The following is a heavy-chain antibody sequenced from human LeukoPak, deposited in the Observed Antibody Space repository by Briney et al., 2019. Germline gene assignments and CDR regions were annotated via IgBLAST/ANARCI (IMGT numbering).Heavy chain of an antibody. CDR3: TRAFEYGWFDP. CDR2: INPKTGGT. J-gene: IGHJ5*02. D-gene: IGHD4-17*01. CDR1: GDTFNDYF. Sequence: ASVKVSCKASGDTFNDYFMHWVRQAPGQGLEWMGWINPKTGGTTYAQNFQGRVTMTRDTSTTTAYMDLSRLRSDDTAIYYCTRAFEYGWFDPWGQGTLVIVSS. V-gene: IGHV1-2*02.